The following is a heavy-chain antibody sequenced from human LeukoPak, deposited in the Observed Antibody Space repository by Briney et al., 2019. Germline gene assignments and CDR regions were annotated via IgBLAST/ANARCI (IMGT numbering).Heavy chain of an antibody. CDR2: INHSGST. J-gene: IGHJ4*02. D-gene: IGHD2-2*01. V-gene: IGHV4-34*01. CDR1: GGSFSGYY. Sequence: ASETLSLTCAVYGGSFSGYYWSWIRQPPGKGLEWIGEINHSGSTNYNPSLKSRVTISVDTSKNQFSLKLSSVTAADTAVYYCASLESYCSSTSCSDYWGQGTLVTVSS. CDR3: ASLESYCSSTSCSDY.